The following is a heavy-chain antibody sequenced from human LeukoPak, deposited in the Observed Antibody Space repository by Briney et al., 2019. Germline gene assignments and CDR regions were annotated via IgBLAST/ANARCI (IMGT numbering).Heavy chain of an antibody. V-gene: IGHV3-74*01. CDR3: ARGSHYYDSSGYCAAGY. J-gene: IGHJ4*02. Sequence: GGSLRLSWAASGFTFSSYWMHWARQAPGKGLVWVSRINSDGSSTSYADSVKGRFTISRDNAKNTLYLQMNSLRAEDTAVYYCARGSHYYDSSGYCAAGYWGQGTLVTVSS. D-gene: IGHD3-22*01. CDR1: GFTFSSYW. CDR2: INSDGSST.